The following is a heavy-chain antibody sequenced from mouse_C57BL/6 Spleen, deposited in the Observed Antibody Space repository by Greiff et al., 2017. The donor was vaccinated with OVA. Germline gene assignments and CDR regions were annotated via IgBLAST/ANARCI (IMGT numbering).Heavy chain of an antibody. CDR1: GFTFTSYW. CDR3: ARWRNPLDY. V-gene: IGHV1-50*01. CDR2: IDPSDSYT. J-gene: IGHJ4*01. D-gene: IGHD2-1*01. Sequence: QVQLQQSGAELVKPGASVKLSCKASGFTFTSYWMQWVKQRPGQGLEWIGEIDPSDSYTNYTQKFKGKATLTVYTSSSTAYMQLSSLTSEDSAVYYCARWRNPLDYWGQGTSVTVSS.